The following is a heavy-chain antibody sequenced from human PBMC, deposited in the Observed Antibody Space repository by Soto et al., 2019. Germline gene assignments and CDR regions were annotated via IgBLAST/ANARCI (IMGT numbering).Heavy chain of an antibody. J-gene: IGHJ3*02. CDR3: ARDILPGYCSGGSCYSGPFDI. CDR2: IYYSGST. Sequence: PSETLSLTCTVSGGSISSGGYYWSWIRQHPGKGLEWIGYIYYSGSTYYNPSLKSRVTISVDTSKNQFSLKLSSVTAADTAVYYCARDILPGYCSGGSCYSGPFDIWGQGTMVTVS. V-gene: IGHV4-31*03. CDR1: GGSISSGGYY. D-gene: IGHD2-15*01.